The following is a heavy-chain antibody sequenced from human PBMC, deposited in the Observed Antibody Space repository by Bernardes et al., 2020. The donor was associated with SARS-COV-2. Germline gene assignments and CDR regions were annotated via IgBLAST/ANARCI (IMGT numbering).Heavy chain of an antibody. J-gene: IGHJ4*02. D-gene: IGHD5-12*01. V-gene: IGHV3-74*01. CDR3: TRGPLSGYGSFGV. CDR2: INGGGSSV. CDR1: GFSFSDYW. Sequence: GSMRLSCAASGFSFSDYWMHWVRHAPGKGLMWVSRINGGGSSVNYADSVKGRFTISRDNAKNTLYLQMSSLSAEDTAVYYCTRGPLSGYGSFGVWGQGTLVTVSS.